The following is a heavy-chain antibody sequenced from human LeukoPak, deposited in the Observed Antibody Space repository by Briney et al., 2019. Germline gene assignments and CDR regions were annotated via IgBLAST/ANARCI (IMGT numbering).Heavy chain of an antibody. CDR2: ISSSGSTI. Sequence: GGSLRLSCAASGFTFSSYDMNWVRQAPGKGLEWVSYISSSGSTIYYADSVKGRFTISRDNAKNSLYLQMNSLRAEDTAVYYCARGLYISSWPNFDYWGQGTLVTVSS. J-gene: IGHJ4*02. CDR3: ARGLYISSWPNFDY. V-gene: IGHV3-48*03. CDR1: GFTFSSYD. D-gene: IGHD6-13*01.